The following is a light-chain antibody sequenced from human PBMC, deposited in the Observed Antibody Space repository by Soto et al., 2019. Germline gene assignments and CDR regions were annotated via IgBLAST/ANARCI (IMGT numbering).Light chain of an antibody. Sequence: QSVLTQPPSASGTPGQTVTISCSGSSSNIGTSSVHWYKHLPGTAPKPLIYTNDQRPSGVPDRFSGSKSGTSASLAISWLQSEDEADYYCAVWDDSLNGHVFGAGTRSPS. CDR3: AVWDDSLNGHV. J-gene: IGLJ1*01. CDR2: TND. CDR1: SSNIGTSS. V-gene: IGLV1-44*01.